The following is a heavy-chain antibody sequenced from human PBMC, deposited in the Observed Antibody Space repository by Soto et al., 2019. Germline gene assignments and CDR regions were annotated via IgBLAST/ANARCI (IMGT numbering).Heavy chain of an antibody. D-gene: IGHD2-2*01. V-gene: IGHV4-59*01. J-gene: IGHJ6*02. Sequence: QVQLQESGPGLVKPSETLSLTCTVSGGSISSYYWSWIRQPPGKGLEWIGYIYYSGSTNYNPSLKSRVTISVDTSKNQFSLKLSSVTAADTAVYYCARDRSSSTPTYYYYYGMDVWGQGTTVTVSS. CDR3: ARDRSSSTPTYYYYYGMDV. CDR1: GGSISSYY. CDR2: IYYSGST.